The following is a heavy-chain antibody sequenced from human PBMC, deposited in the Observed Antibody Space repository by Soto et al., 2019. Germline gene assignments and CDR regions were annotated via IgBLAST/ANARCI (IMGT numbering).Heavy chain of an antibody. J-gene: IGHJ6*02. V-gene: IGHV1-69*01. CDR1: GGTFSSYA. CDR2: IIPIFGTA. Sequence: QVQLVQSGAEVKKPGSSVKVSCKASGGTFSSYAISWARQAPGQGLEWMGWIIPIFGTANYAQKFQGRVTITADESTSTAYMELSSLRSEDTAVYYCARCEYWSQLGGYGMDVWGQGTTVTVSS. CDR3: ARCEYWSQLGGYGMDV. D-gene: IGHD6-13*01.